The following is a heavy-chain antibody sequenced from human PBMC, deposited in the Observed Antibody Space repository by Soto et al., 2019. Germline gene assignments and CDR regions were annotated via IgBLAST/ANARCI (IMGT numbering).Heavy chain of an antibody. CDR1: GGSINSYY. V-gene: IGHV4-59*01. J-gene: IGHJ5*02. D-gene: IGHD4-17*01. Sequence: SETLSLTCTVSGGSINSYYWSWIRQPPGKGLEWIGYIYYSGNTNYNPSLKSRVTISVDTSKNHFSLKLSSVTAADTAVYYCARDNNSGDSGDWFDPWGQGTLVTVSS. CDR2: IYYSGNT. CDR3: ARDNNSGDSGDWFDP.